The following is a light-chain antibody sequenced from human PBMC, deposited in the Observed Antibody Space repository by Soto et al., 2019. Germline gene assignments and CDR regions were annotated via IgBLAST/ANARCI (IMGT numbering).Light chain of an antibody. J-gene: IGLJ2*01. CDR1: ASNIGSNP. V-gene: IGLV1-44*01. Sequence: QSVVTQPPSASGTPGQSVTISCSGSASNIGSNPVNWYQQLPGTAPKLLIYSSSHRPSGVPDRISGSKSGTSAPLAISGLQSGDEADYFCAAWDVSLNVVVFGGGTKLTVL. CDR2: SSS. CDR3: AAWDVSLNVVV.